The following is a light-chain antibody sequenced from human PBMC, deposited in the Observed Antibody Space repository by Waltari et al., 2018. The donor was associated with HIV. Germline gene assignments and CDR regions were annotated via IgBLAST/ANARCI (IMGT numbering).Light chain of an antibody. V-gene: IGLV2-14*03. J-gene: IGLJ2*01. CDR1: SSDIGGSTS. CDR2: DVT. Sequence: QSALNQPDSVSGSPGQSIHLSCTGTSSDIGGSTSVSWYQHHPGKAPKLIIYDVTERPTGIPNRFSGSKSDNTASLTISGLQTEDEADFYCSSYITGSPFVFGGGTKVTVL. CDR3: SSYITGSPFV.